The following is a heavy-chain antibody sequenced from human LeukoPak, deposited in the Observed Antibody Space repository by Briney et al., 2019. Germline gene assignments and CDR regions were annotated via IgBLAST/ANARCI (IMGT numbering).Heavy chain of an antibody. CDR3: ARGARWNDY. V-gene: IGHV4-59*01. Sequence: SETLSFTCSVSGGSISSYYWSWIRQPPGKGLEWIGYIYYTGSINYNPSLKSRVTISVDTSKNQFSLKLSSVTAADTAVYYCARGARWNDYWGQGTLVTVSS. J-gene: IGHJ4*02. CDR2: IYYTGSI. D-gene: IGHD4-23*01. CDR1: GGSISSYY.